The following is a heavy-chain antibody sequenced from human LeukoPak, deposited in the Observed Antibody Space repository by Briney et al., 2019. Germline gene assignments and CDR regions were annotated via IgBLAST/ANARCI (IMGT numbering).Heavy chain of an antibody. CDR2: IYPGDSDT. D-gene: IGHD5-24*01. CDR1: GYTFTNYW. Sequence: GESLKISCKGSGYTFTNYWIGWVRQMPGKGLEWMGIIYPGDSDTRYSPSFQGQVTISAEKSISTAYLQWSSLKASDTALYYCASREKGMATAGFDYWGQGTLVTVSS. J-gene: IGHJ4*02. V-gene: IGHV5-51*01. CDR3: ASREKGMATAGFDY.